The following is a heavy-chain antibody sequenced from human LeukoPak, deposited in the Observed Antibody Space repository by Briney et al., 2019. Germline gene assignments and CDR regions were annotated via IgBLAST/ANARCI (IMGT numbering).Heavy chain of an antibody. V-gene: IGHV1-2*02. CDR2: INPNSGGT. J-gene: IGHJ2*01. D-gene: IGHD6-13*01. CDR1: GYTFTGYY. CDR3: SAAAVRDWYFDL. Sequence: AASVKVSCKASGYTFTGYYMHWVRQAPGQGLEWMGWINPNSGGTNYAQKFQGRVTMTRDTSISTAYMELSRLRSDDTAVYYCSAAAVRDWYFDLWGRGTLVTVSS.